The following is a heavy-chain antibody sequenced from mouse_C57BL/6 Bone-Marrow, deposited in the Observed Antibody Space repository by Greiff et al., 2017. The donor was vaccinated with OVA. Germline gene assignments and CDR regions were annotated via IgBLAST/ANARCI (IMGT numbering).Heavy chain of an antibody. CDR2: ISYDGSN. D-gene: IGHD1-1*01. CDR1: GYSITSGYY. CDR3: AKLLRFAY. V-gene: IGHV3-6*01. J-gene: IGHJ3*01. Sequence: VQLKESGPGLVKPSQSLSLTCSVTGYSITSGYYWNWIRQFPGNKLEWMGYISYDGSNNYNPSLKNRISITRDTSKNQFFLKLNSVTTEDTATYYCAKLLRFAYWGQGTLVTVSA.